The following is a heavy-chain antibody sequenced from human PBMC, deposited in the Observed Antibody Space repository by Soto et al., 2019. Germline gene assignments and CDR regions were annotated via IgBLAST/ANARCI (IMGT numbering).Heavy chain of an antibody. CDR2: IKSKTHGGTT. J-gene: IGHJ4*02. CDR1: GFTFSNTW. Sequence: EVQLVESGGGLVKPGGSLRLSCVASGFTFSNTWMTWVRQAPGKGLEWVGRIKSKTHGGTTDYAAAVKGRFTISRNDSKNTLDLQMNSMRTEDTAVDYFSATAGINVLVVEDNGDYWGQGTLVTVSS. D-gene: IGHD3-22*01. CDR3: SATAGINVLVVEDNGDY. V-gene: IGHV3-15*01.